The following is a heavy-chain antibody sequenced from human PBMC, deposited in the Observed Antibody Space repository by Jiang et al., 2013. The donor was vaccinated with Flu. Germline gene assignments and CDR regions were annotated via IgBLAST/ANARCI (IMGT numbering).Heavy chain of an antibody. Sequence: GLVKPSGTLSPTCAVSGGSISSNTWWSWVRQPPGKGLEWIGDIYHSVTTDYNPSLKSRVTISADNSKNQFSLKLTSVTAADTAVYYCARGGDFWSGNYLAFDYWGQGTLVTVSS. CDR2: IYHSVTT. CDR3: ARGGDFWSGNYLAFDY. D-gene: IGHD3-3*01. J-gene: IGHJ4*02. CDR1: GGSISSNTW. V-gene: IGHV4-4*02.